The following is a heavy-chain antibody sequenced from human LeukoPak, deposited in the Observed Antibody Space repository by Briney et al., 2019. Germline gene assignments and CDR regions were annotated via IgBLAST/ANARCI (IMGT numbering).Heavy chain of an antibody. V-gene: IGHV3-23*01. J-gene: IGHJ4*02. CDR2: ITDSGDST. D-gene: IGHD3-3*01. CDR1: GFTFSNYA. Sequence: GGSLRLSCAASGFTFSNYAMSWVRQAPGKGLEWVAGITDSGDSTSYSDSVKGRLSISRHNSKNTLYLQMNSLRVEDTAIYYCVRERMNVLRFLEWSTFDYWGQGTLAIVSS. CDR3: VRERMNVLRFLEWSTFDY.